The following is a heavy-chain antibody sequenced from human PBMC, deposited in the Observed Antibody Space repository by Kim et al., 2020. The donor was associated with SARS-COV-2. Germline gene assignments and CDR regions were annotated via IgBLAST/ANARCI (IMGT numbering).Heavy chain of an antibody. Sequence: SETLSLTCAVSGGSISSSNWWSWVRQPPGKGLEWIGEIYHSGSTNYNPSLKSRVTISVDKSKNQFSLKLSSVTAADTAVYYCARAIIAAAGTVGAFDIWGQGTMVTVSS. CDR3: ARAIIAAAGTVGAFDI. CDR2: IYHSGST. CDR1: GGSISSSNW. J-gene: IGHJ3*02. V-gene: IGHV4-4*02. D-gene: IGHD6-13*01.